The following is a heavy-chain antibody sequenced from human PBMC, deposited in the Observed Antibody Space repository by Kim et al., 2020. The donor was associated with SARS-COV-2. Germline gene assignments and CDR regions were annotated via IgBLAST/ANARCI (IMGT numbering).Heavy chain of an antibody. J-gene: IGHJ3*02. CDR1: GGTFSSYA. D-gene: IGHD3-10*01. CDR3: ARGWGSGSYDAFDI. V-gene: IGHV1-69*13. CDR2: IIPIFGTA. Sequence: SVKVSCKASGGTFSSYAISWVRQAPGQGLEWMGGIIPIFGTANYAQKFQGRVTITADESTSTAYIELSSLRSEDTAVYYCARGWGSGSYDAFDIWGQGTMVTVSS.